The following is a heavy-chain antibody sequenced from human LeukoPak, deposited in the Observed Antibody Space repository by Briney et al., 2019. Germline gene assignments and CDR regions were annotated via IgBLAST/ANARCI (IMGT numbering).Heavy chain of an antibody. Sequence: SETLSLTCTVSGGSISSSSYYWGWLRQPPGKGLEWIGSIYYSGSTYYNPSLKSRVTISVDTSKNQFSLKLSSVTAADTAVYYCARRLDYVWGSYRPTASFDYWGQGTLVTVSS. J-gene: IGHJ4*02. CDR3: ARRLDYVWGSYRPTASFDY. V-gene: IGHV4-39*01. CDR2: IYYSGST. CDR1: GGSISSSSYY. D-gene: IGHD3-16*02.